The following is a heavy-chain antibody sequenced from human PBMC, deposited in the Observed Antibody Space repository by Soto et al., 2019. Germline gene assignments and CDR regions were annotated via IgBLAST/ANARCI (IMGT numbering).Heavy chain of an antibody. CDR2: IYYSGST. CDR1: GGSISSYY. Sequence: QVQLQESGPGLVKPSETLSLTCTVSGGSISSYYWSWIRQPPGKGLEWIGYIYYSGSTNYNPSLKSRGTISVDTSKNQFSLKLSSVTAADTAVYYCARDVVTTVTSVRYFDLWGRGTLVTVSS. CDR3: ARDVVTTVTSVRYFDL. D-gene: IGHD4-17*01. J-gene: IGHJ2*01. V-gene: IGHV4-59*01.